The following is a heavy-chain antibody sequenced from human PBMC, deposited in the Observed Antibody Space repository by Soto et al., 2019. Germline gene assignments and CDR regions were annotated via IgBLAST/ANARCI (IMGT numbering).Heavy chain of an antibody. CDR2: IIPIFGTA. J-gene: IGHJ6*02. CDR1: GGTFSSYA. D-gene: IGHD2-2*01. Sequence: QVQLVQSGAEVKKPGSSVKVSCKASGGTFSSYAISWVRQAPGQGLEWMGGIIPIFGTANYAQKFQGRVTITADESTSTAYMELSSLRSEDTAVYYCARENCNSTSCSSRYYYYYGMDVWGQGTTVTVSS. V-gene: IGHV1-69*12. CDR3: ARENCNSTSCSSRYYYYYGMDV.